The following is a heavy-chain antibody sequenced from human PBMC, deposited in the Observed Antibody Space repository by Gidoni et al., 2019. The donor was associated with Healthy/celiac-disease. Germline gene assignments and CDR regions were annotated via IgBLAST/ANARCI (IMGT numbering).Heavy chain of an antibody. D-gene: IGHD6-13*01. CDR3: ARGIAAAGGDYYYGMDV. CDR1: GYTFTSYY. CDR2: INPSGGST. V-gene: IGHV1-46*01. J-gene: IGHJ6*02. Sequence: QVQLVQSGAEVKKPGASVKVSCQASGYTFTSYYMHWVRQAPGQGLEWMGIINPSGGSTSYAQKFQGRVTMTRDTSTSTVYMELSSLRSEDTAVYYCARGIAAAGGDYYYGMDVWGQGTTVTVSS.